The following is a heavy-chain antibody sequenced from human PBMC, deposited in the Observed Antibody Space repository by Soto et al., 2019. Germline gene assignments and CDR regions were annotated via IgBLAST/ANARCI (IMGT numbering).Heavy chain of an antibody. D-gene: IGHD1-1*01. CDR2: ISAYNDHT. J-gene: IGHJ4*02. CDR3: ARGTYFDY. CDR1: GYIMTTYG. Sequence: ASEEVSCKASGYIMTTYGVSWVRQAPGQGLEWVGWISAYNDHTNYAQKFQGRVTMTTDTSTSTAYMELRSLRSDDTAVYYCARGTYFDYWGQGPLVTVS. V-gene: IGHV1-18*01.